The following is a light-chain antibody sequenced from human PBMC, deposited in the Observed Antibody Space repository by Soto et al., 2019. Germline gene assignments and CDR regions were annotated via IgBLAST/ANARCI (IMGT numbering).Light chain of an antibody. CDR3: CSYAGSYTSYV. V-gene: IGLV2-11*01. CDR2: DVT. Sequence: QSALTQPRSVSGSPGQSVTISCTGTSSDVGGFNYVSWYQQYPGKAPKVVIYDVTKRPSGVPDRFSGSRSGNMASLTISGLQAEDEADYYCCSYAGSYTSYVFGTGTKLTVL. CDR1: SSDVGGFNY. J-gene: IGLJ1*01.